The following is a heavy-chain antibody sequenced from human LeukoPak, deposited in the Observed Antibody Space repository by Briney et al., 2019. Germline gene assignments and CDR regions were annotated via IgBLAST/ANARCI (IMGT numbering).Heavy chain of an antibody. D-gene: IGHD6-13*01. V-gene: IGHV3-7*01. CDR1: GFIFSSYW. CDR3: ARVRDNLASAGYYYYYYYMDV. CDR2: IRQDGSEK. J-gene: IGHJ6*03. Sequence: PGGSLRLSCGASGFIFSSYWMSWVRQAPGKGLEWVANIRQDGSEKYYVDSVKGRFTISRDNAKNSLYLQMNSLRAEDTAVYYCARVRDNLASAGYYYYYYYMDVWGKGTTATVSS.